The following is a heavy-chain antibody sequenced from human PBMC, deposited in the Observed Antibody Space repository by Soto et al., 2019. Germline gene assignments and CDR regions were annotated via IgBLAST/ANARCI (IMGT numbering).Heavy chain of an antibody. Sequence: ASVKVSCKASGYTFTGYYMHWVRQAPGQGLEWMGWINPNSGGTNYAQKFQGWVTMTRDTSISTAYMELSRLRSDDTAVYYCARDWTHYDSSGPGDYWGQGTLVTVS. J-gene: IGHJ4*02. CDR3: ARDWTHYDSSGPGDY. CDR1: GYTFTGYY. V-gene: IGHV1-2*04. CDR2: INPNSGGT. D-gene: IGHD3-22*01.